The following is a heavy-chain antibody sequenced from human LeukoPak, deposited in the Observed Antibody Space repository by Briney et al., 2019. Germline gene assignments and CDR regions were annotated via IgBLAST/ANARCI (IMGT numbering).Heavy chain of an antibody. CDR3: ARGYYHFDGSGYFDM. D-gene: IGHD3-22*01. CDR1: RFTFLNYA. V-gene: IGHV3-30*14. CDR2: ISYDGRNE. Sequence: EGSLGLSCAASRFTFLNYAVNWVRQAPGKGLEWVAIISYDGRNEYYAESVEGRFTISRDTSRNMISLQMNSLRPEDTAVYYCARGYYHFDGSGYFDMWGQGTLVTVSS. J-gene: IGHJ4*02.